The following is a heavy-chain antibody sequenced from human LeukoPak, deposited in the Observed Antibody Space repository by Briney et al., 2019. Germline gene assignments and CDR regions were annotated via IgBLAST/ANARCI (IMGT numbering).Heavy chain of an antibody. V-gene: IGHV3-48*03. D-gene: IGHD1-1*01. CDR1: GFTFSSYD. CDR3: VRKLTGTTFFDY. CDR2: IVGNGITI. J-gene: IGHJ4*02. Sequence: GGSLRLSCAASGFTFSSYDLNWVRQAPGKGLEWVSYIVGNGITIYYADSVKGRFSISRDNAKNSLYLQMNSLRAEDTAVYYCVRKLTGTTFFDYWGQGTLVTVSS.